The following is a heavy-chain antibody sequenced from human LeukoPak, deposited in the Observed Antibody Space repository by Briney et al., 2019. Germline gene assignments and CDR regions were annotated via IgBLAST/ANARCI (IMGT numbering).Heavy chain of an antibody. Sequence: PGGSLRLSCAGSRFTFSSYAMSWVRKAPGEGLELVSVISGRRDTTYQADSVKGRFIISRDNSKNTLYLQMNSLRAEDTAVYYCARVGENYDYVWGSYRSPLLFDYWGQGTLVTVSS. V-gene: IGHV3-23*01. CDR1: RFTFSSYA. CDR2: ISGRRDTT. D-gene: IGHD3-16*02. CDR3: ARVGENYDYVWGSYRSPLLFDY. J-gene: IGHJ4*02.